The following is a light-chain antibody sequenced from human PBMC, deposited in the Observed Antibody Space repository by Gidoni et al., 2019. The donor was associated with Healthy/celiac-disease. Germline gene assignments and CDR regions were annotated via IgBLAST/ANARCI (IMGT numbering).Light chain of an antibody. CDR1: QSVSSSY. V-gene: IGKV3-20*01. J-gene: IGKJ4*01. CDR3: QQYGSSPLT. Sequence: EIVLTQSPGTLSLSPGERATLSCRASQSVSSSYLAWYQQKPGQAPRLLIYGASRRATGIPDRVSGSGYGTDFTLTISRLEPEDFAVYYCQQYGSSPLTFGGGTKVEIK. CDR2: GAS.